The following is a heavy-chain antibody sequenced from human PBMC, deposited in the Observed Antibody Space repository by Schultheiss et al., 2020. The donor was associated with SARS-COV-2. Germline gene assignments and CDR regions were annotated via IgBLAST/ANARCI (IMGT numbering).Heavy chain of an antibody. CDR2: IKSKTDGGTT. Sequence: GGSLRLYCAASGFTFSNAWMSWVRQAPGKGLEWVGRIKSKTDGGTTDYAAPVKGRFTISRDDSKNTLYLQMNSLKTEDTAVYYCTTMYYDFWSGYYTLDYWGQGTLVTVSS. CDR1: GFTFSNAW. CDR3: TTMYYDFWSGYYTLDY. D-gene: IGHD3-3*01. J-gene: IGHJ4*02. V-gene: IGHV3-15*01.